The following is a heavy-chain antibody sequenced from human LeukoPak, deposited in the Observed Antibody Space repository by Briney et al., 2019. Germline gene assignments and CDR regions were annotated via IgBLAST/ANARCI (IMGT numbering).Heavy chain of an antibody. CDR3: ARDIEAGTTDWFDP. J-gene: IGHJ5*02. V-gene: IGHV1-2*02. CDR1: GYTFTGYY. CDR2: INPNSGGT. Sequence: ASVKVSCKASGYTFTGYYMHWVRQAPGQGLEWMGWINPNSGGTNYAQKFQGRVTMTRDTSISTAYMEPSRLRSDDTAVYYCARDIEAGTTDWFDPWGQGTLVTVSS. D-gene: IGHD1-7*01.